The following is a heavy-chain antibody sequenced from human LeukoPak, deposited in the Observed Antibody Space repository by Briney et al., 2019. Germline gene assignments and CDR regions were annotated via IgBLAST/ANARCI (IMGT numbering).Heavy chain of an antibody. Sequence: SPTLSLTCAVYALSFSVYYWGWISQPPGKGLEWIGKINHSGSTNYNSSLKSRVTISVDTSKNQFSLKLSSVTAADTAVYYCARAPFDYWGQGTLVTVSS. V-gene: IGHV4-34*01. CDR2: INHSGST. CDR1: ALSFSVYY. J-gene: IGHJ4*02. CDR3: ARAPFDY.